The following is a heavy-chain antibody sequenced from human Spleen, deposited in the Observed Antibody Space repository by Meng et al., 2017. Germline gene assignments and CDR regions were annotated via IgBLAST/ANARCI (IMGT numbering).Heavy chain of an antibody. CDR1: GYTFTNYA. CDR2: INAGNGNT. CDR3: ARPPEDAEWISYFDY. Sequence: QVQLVQSGAEVKKPGASVKVSCKASGYTFTNYAMHWVRQAPGQRLEWMGWINAGNGNTKYSQKFQGRVTITRDTSASTAYMELSSLRSEDTAVYYCARPPEDAEWISYFDYWGQGTLVTVSS. V-gene: IGHV1-3*01. J-gene: IGHJ4*02. D-gene: IGHD3-3*01.